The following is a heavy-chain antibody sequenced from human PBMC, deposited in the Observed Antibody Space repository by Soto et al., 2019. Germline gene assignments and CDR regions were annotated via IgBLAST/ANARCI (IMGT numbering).Heavy chain of an antibody. CDR2: VSTSGRST. V-gene: IGHV3-64D*06. Sequence: GGSLRLSCSAPGFIFSESTIYWVRQVPGKGLEAISAVSTSGRSTYYADSVKDRFTISRDNSKNTLFLQMGSLRPGDTAIYYCVKQAHGLDGVAFDYWGQGTQVTVSS. CDR3: VKQAHGLDGVAFDY. J-gene: IGHJ4*02. CDR1: GFIFSEST. D-gene: IGHD2-15*01.